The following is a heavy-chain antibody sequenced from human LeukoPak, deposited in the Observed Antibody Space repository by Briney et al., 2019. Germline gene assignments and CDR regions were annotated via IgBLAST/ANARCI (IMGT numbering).Heavy chain of an antibody. Sequence: GGSLRLSCAASGFTFSSYSMNWVRQAPGKGLEWVSSISSSSSYIYYADSVKGRFTISRDNAKNSLYLQMNSLRAEDTAVYYCARDPAGYCSSTSCYEGSYFDYWGQGTLVTVSS. D-gene: IGHD2-2*01. V-gene: IGHV3-21*01. CDR2: ISSSSSYI. CDR1: GFTFSSYS. CDR3: ARDPAGYCSSTSCYEGSYFDY. J-gene: IGHJ4*02.